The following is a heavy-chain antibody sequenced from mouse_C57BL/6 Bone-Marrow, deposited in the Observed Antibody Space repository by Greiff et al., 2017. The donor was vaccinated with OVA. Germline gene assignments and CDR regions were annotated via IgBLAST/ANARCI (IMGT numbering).Heavy chain of an antibody. D-gene: IGHD2-4*01. Sequence: EVKLMESGAELVRPGASVKLSCTASGFNIKDDYMHWVKQRPEQGLEWIGWIDPENGDTEYASKFQGKATITADTSSNTAYLQLTSLTSEDTALYYCTTRDYDGGWFADWGQGTLVTVSA. V-gene: IGHV14-4*01. CDR2: IDPENGDT. J-gene: IGHJ3*01. CDR1: GFNIKDDY. CDR3: TTRDYDGGWFAD.